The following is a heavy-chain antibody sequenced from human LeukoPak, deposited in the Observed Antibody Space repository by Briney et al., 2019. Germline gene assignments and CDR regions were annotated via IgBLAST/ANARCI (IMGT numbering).Heavy chain of an antibody. V-gene: IGHV3-21*01. CDR1: GFTFSSYS. J-gene: IGHJ4*02. CDR2: ISSSSSYI. D-gene: IGHD3-10*01. CDR3: ARLEYYYGSGSYYNGDY. Sequence: PGGSLRLSCAASGFTFSSYSMNWVRQAPGKGLEWVSSISSSSSYIYYADSVKGRFTISRDNAKNSLYLQMNSLRAEDTAVYYCARLEYYYGSGSYYNGDYWGQGTLVTVSS.